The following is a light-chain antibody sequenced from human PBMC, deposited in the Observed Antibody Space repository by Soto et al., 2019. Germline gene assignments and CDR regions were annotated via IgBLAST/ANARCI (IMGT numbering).Light chain of an antibody. J-gene: IGLJ3*02. CDR1: SGDIGAYNY. CDR3: CSYAHTSRV. V-gene: IGLV2-11*01. CDR2: DVN. Sequence: QSALTQPRSVSGSPGQSVTFSCTGTSGDIGAYNYVSWYQFHPGKAPKMIIYDVNKRPSGVPDRFSGSKSGNTASLIISWLQAEDEADYYCCSYAHTSRVFGGGTKLTVL.